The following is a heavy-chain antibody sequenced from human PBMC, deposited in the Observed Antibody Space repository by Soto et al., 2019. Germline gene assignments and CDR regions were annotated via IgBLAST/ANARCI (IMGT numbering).Heavy chain of an antibody. J-gene: IGHJ3*01. V-gene: IGHV1-2*02. CDR1: GYNFIAQN. D-gene: IGHD1-7*01. Sequence: QVHLVQSGAEVKKPGASVKVSCMASGYNFIAQNIHWVRQAPGLGLEWMGKTHPNSGGSDYAQEFQGRVNVTRDTSISTVYMELNSLKSDYTAVYYCARERHLNSPSDAFDLWGQGTIVIVSS. CDR2: THPNSGGS. CDR3: ARERHLNSPSDAFDL.